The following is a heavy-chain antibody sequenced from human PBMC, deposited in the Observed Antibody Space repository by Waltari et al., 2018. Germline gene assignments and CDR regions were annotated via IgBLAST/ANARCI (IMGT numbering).Heavy chain of an antibody. V-gene: IGHV1-8*01. J-gene: IGHJ5*01. Sequence: QVLLVQSGAEVMKPGASVKVSCKASAYTFTNYDIYWVRQAAGQGLEWMRWMNPNSDDTHYAHKIQGRVTFTRDTSTSRAFIEMSKLRSDDTAVYYCARARKSFWFDSWGQGTLVAVSS. CDR2: MNPNSDDT. CDR1: AYTFTNYD. CDR3: ARARKSFWFDS.